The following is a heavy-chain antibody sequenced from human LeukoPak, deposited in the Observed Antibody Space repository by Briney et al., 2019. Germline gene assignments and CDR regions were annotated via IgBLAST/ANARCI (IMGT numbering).Heavy chain of an antibody. CDR3: AKDSYDSSGSFDY. J-gene: IGHJ4*02. D-gene: IGHD3-22*01. CDR2: ISWNSGSI. V-gene: IGHV3-9*01. CDR1: GFTFDDYA. Sequence: PGGSLRLSCAASGFTFDDYAMHWVRQAPGKGLGWVSGISWNSGSIGYADSVKGRFTISRDNAKNSLYLQMNSLRAEDTALYYCAKDSYDSSGSFDYWGQGTLVTVSS.